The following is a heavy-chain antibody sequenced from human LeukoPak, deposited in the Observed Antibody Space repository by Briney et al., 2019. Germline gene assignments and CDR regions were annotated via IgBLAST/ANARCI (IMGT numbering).Heavy chain of an antibody. CDR2: ISGSGGST. D-gene: IGHD4-17*01. CDR3: ASSGRDYASYYGMDV. J-gene: IGHJ6*02. Sequence: GGSLRLSCAASGFTFSSYAMSWVRQAPGKGLEWVSAISGSGGSTYYADSVKGRFTISRDNSKNTLYLQMNSLRAEDTAVYYCASSGRDYASYYGMDVWGQGTTVTVSS. V-gene: IGHV3-23*01. CDR1: GFTFSSYA.